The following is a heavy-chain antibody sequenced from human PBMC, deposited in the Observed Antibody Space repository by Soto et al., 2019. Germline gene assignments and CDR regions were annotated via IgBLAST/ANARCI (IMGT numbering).Heavy chain of an antibody. CDR2: INPYSGGA. Sequence: ASVKVSCKASGYTLTDYFIHWVRQSPGQGLEWIGWINPYSGGADLSQKFQGRVTMTRDTSISTAYMEVSSLRSDDTAVFYCARLRHHSHSGGSSHRGVDMGGQGALGTTSS. D-gene: IGHD2-21*01. J-gene: IGHJ4*01. CDR3: ARLRHHSHSGGSSHRGVDM. V-gene: IGHV1-2*02. CDR1: GYTLTDYF.